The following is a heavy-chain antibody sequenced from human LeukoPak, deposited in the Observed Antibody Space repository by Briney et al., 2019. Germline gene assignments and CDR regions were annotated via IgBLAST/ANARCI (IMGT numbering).Heavy chain of an antibody. Sequence: PGGSLRLSCAASGFTFRSNWMSWVRQAPGKGLEWVANIKQDGSQTYYVDSVKGRFTISRDNAKDSLYLQMISLRVEDTAVYYCARDRDDFWSNSVAYWGQGTLVTVSS. CDR2: IKQDGSQT. D-gene: IGHD3-3*01. CDR1: GFTFRSNW. J-gene: IGHJ4*02. V-gene: IGHV3-7*01. CDR3: ARDRDDFWSNSVAY.